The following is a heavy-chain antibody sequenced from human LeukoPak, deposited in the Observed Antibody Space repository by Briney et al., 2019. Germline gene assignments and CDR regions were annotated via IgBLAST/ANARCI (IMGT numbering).Heavy chain of an antibody. CDR3: ARDPPTAAQKGHDYGDYEGY. V-gene: IGHV4-30-4*01. CDR2: FYYSGST. J-gene: IGHJ4*02. D-gene: IGHD4-17*01. CDR1: VDSISSGDDY. Sequence: SETLSLTCTVSVDSISSGDDYWSWVRQPPGKGLEWIWYFYYSGSTYYNPSLKSRVTISVVPSKNQFSLKLSFVTAADTAVYYCARDPPTAAQKGHDYGDYEGYWGQGTLVTVSS.